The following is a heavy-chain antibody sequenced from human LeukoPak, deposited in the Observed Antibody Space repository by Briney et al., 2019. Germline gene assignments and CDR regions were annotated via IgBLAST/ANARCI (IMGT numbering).Heavy chain of an antibody. D-gene: IGHD5-12*01. J-gene: IGHJ6*03. CDR1: GFTFSSYG. CDR3: AKGGGYEAQYYYYYLDV. V-gene: IGHV3-30*02. CDR2: IRYDGSNK. Sequence: GGSLRLSCVASGFTFSSYGMHWVRQAPGKGLEWVAFIRYDGSNKYYADSVKGRFTVSRDNSKNTLYLQMKSLRAEDTAVYYCAKGGGYEAQYYYYYLDVWGKGTTVTIS.